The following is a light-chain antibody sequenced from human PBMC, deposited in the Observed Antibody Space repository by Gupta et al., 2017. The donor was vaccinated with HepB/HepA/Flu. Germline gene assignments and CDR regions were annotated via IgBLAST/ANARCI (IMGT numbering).Light chain of an antibody. V-gene: IGLV2-14*03. CDR3: SSYTSSSTVV. J-gene: IGLJ2*01. Sequence: QSALTQPASVSGSPGQSITISCTGTSSDVGGYNYVSWYQQHPGKAPKLMIYDVSNRPSGVSNRFAGSKSGNTAFLTISGLQAEDDAYYYCSSYTSSSTVVFGGGTKLTVL. CDR1: SSDVGGYNY. CDR2: DVS.